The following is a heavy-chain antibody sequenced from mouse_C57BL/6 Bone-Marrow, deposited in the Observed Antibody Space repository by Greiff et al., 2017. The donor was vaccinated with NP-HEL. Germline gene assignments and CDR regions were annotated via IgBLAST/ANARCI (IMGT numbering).Heavy chain of an antibody. CDR2: INPYNGDT. Sequence: VQLKESGPELVKPGASVKISCKASGYSFTGYFMNWVKQSHGKRLEWIGRINPYNGDTFYTQKFKGKATLTVDKSSSTAHMELLSLTSEDFAVYYCARKGEITTVERDYYAMDYWGQGTSVTVSS. D-gene: IGHD1-1*01. J-gene: IGHJ4*01. CDR3: ARKGEITTVERDYYAMDY. CDR1: GYSFTGYF. V-gene: IGHV1-37*01.